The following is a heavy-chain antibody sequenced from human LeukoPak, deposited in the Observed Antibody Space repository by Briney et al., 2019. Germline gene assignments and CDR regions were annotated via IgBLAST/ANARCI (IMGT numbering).Heavy chain of an antibody. CDR1: GGSISSGGYY. D-gene: IGHD3-22*01. Sequence: SETLSLTCTVSGGSISSGGYYWSWIRQHPGKGLEWIGYIYYSGSTYYNPSLKSRVTISVDTSKNQFSLKLSSVTAADTAVYYCARESIGYYDGLGAFDIWGQGTMVTVSS. J-gene: IGHJ3*02. CDR3: ARESIGYYDGLGAFDI. CDR2: IYYSGST. V-gene: IGHV4-31*03.